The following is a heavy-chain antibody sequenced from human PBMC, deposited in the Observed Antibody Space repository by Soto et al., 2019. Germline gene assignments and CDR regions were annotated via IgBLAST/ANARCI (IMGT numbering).Heavy chain of an antibody. Sequence: EVQLVESGGGLVKPGGSLRLSCAASGFTFSSYSMNWVRQAPGKGLEWVSSISSSSSYIYYADSVKGRFTISRDNAKNSLYLQMNSLRAEDTAVYYCARAGRHCSGGSCYYYDYWGQGTLVTVSS. D-gene: IGHD2-15*01. V-gene: IGHV3-21*01. J-gene: IGHJ4*02. CDR1: GFTFSSYS. CDR3: ARAGRHCSGGSCYYYDY. CDR2: ISSSSSYI.